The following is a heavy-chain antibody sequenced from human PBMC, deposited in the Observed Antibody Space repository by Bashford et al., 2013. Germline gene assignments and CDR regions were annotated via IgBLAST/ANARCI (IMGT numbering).Heavy chain of an antibody. J-gene: IGHJ6*02. CDR2: MNPNSGNT. CDR3: ARAYYYYYGMDV. Sequence: WVRQAPGQGLEWMGWMNPNSGNTGYAQKFQGRVTMTRNTSISTAYMELSSLRSEDTAVYYCARAYYYYYGMDVWGQGTTVTVSS. V-gene: IGHV1-8*01.